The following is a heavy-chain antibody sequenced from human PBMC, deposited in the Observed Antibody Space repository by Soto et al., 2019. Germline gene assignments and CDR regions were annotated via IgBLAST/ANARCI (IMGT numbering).Heavy chain of an antibody. J-gene: IGHJ5*02. CDR3: AREYCNGGTCYSP. Sequence: GESLKISCTGSGYSFPDYWIAWVRQMPGKGLEWMGIIYPADSHVRYSPSFQGQVTISADKSINTAYLQWTSLRASDTAMYYCAREYCNGGTCYSPWGQGTLVTVSS. D-gene: IGHD2-15*01. CDR2: IYPADSHV. V-gene: IGHV5-51*01. CDR1: GYSFPDYW.